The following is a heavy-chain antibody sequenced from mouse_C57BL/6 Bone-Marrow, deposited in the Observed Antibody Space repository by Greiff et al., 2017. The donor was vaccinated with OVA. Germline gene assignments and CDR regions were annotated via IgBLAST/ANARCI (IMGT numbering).Heavy chain of an antibody. CDR3: ARSDGSSHYWYLDV. J-gene: IGHJ1*03. CDR1: GYTFTSYW. CDR2: IYPGSGST. V-gene: IGHV1-55*01. Sequence: QVQLQQPGAELVKPGASVKMSCKASGYTFTSYWITWVKQRPGQGLEWIGDIYPGSGSTNYNEKFKSKATLTVDTSSSTAYMQLSSLTSEDSAVYYCARSDGSSHYWYLDVGGTGTTVTVSS. D-gene: IGHD1-1*01.